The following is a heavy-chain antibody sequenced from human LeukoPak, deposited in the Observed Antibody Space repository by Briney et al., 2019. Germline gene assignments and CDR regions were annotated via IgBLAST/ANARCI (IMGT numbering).Heavy chain of an antibody. V-gene: IGHV4-34*01. Sequence: PSETLSLTCTVSGGSISSYYWSWIRQPPGKGLEWIGEINHSGSTNYNPSLKSRVTISVDTSKNQFSLKLSSVTAADTAVYYCARWSSYSNYYFGYFDYWGQGTLVTVSS. D-gene: IGHD4-11*01. CDR1: GGSISSYY. CDR2: INHSGST. J-gene: IGHJ4*02. CDR3: ARWSSYSNYYFGYFDY.